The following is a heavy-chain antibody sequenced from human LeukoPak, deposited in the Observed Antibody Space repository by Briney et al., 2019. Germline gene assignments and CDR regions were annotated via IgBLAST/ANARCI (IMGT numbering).Heavy chain of an antibody. D-gene: IGHD5-18*01. CDR1: GYTFTSYA. J-gene: IGHJ5*02. V-gene: IGHV7-4-1*01. CDR3: ARRGYSYGYYWFDP. CDR2: INTNTGNP. Sequence: ASVKVSCKASGYTFTSYAMNWVRQAPGQGLEWMGRINTNTGNPTYAQGFTGRFVFSLDTSVSTAYLQIGSLKAEDTAVYFCARRGYSYGYYWFDPWGQGTLVTVSS.